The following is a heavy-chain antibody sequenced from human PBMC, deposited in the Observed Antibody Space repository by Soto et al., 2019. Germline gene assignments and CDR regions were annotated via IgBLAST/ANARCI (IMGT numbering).Heavy chain of an antibody. J-gene: IGHJ4*02. D-gene: IGHD2-15*01. CDR2: ISSNGGST. CDR3: ARAHGGVADY. Sequence: EVQLVESGGGLVQPGGSLRLSCAASGFTFSSYAMHWVRQAPGKGLEYVSAISSNGGSTYYANSVKGRFTISRDNSKNTLYLQMGSLRAEDMAVYYCARAHGGVADYWGQGTLVTVSS. CDR1: GFTFSSYA. V-gene: IGHV3-64*01.